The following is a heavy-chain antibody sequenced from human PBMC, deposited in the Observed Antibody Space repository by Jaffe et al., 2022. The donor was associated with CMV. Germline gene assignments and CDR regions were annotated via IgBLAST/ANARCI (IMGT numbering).Heavy chain of an antibody. D-gene: IGHD3-22*01. Sequence: QLQLQESGPGLVKPSETLSLTCTVSGGSISSSSYYWGWIRQPPGKGLEWIGSIYYSGSTYYNPSLKSRVTISVDTSKNQFSLKLSSVTAADTAVYYCARRLNYYDPVAPGYYFDYWGQGTLVTVSS. V-gene: IGHV4-39*01. CDR3: ARRLNYYDPVAPGYYFDY. J-gene: IGHJ4*02. CDR1: GGSISSSSYY. CDR2: IYYSGST.